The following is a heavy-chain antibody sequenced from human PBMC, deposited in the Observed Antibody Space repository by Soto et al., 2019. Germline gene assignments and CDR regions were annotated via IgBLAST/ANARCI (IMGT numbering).Heavy chain of an antibody. CDR3: ARITRRGYSYGDAFDI. V-gene: IGHV1-69*01. CDR1: GGTFSSYT. J-gene: IGHJ3*02. D-gene: IGHD5-18*01. CDR2: IIPLFGTA. Sequence: QVQLAQSGAEVKKPGSSVKVSCKTSGGTFSSYTISWVRQAPGQGLEWMGGIIPLFGTANYAQKFQGRVTITADESTSTDYMELSGLRSEDMAVYYCARITRRGYSYGDAFDIWGQGTMVTVSS.